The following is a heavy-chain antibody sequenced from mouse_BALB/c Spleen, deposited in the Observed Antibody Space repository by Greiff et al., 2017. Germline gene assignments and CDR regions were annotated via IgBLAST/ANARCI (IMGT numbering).Heavy chain of an antibody. CDR3: ARGGLRYYFDY. D-gene: IGHD2-2*01. V-gene: IGHV5-9-4*01. CDR2: ISSGGSYT. CDR1: GFTFSSYA. Sequence: EVQRVESGGGLVKPGGSLKLSCAASGFTFSSYAMSWVRQSPEKRLEWVAEISSGGSYTYYPDTVTGRFTISRDNAKNTLYLEMSSLRSEDTAMYYCARGGLRYYFDYWGQGTTLTVSS. J-gene: IGHJ2*01.